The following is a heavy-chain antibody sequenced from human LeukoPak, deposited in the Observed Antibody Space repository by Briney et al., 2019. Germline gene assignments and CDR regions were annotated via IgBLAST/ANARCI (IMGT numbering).Heavy chain of an antibody. Sequence: PGGSLRLSCAASGFIFSSYGMHWVRQAPGKGLEWVAFIRYDGSNKYYADSVKGRFTISRDNSKNTLYLQMNSLRAEDTAVYYCAKDPYGSGGYWPRYFDYWGQGTLVTVSS. J-gene: IGHJ4*02. D-gene: IGHD3-10*01. CDR1: GFIFSSYG. CDR3: AKDPYGSGGYWPRYFDY. CDR2: IRYDGSNK. V-gene: IGHV3-30*02.